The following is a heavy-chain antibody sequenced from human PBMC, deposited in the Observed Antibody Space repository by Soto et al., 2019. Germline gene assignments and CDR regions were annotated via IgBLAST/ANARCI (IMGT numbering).Heavy chain of an antibody. Sequence: PSETLSLTCTVSGCSISSSSYYWGWIRQPPGKGLEWIGSIYYSGSTYYNPSLKSRVTISVDTSKNQFSLKLSSVTAADTAVYYCATLYDSRYDWNWFDPWGQGTLVTVSS. CDR1: GCSISSSSYY. CDR3: ATLYDSRYDWNWFDP. J-gene: IGHJ5*02. CDR2: IYYSGST. D-gene: IGHD5-12*01. V-gene: IGHV4-39*01.